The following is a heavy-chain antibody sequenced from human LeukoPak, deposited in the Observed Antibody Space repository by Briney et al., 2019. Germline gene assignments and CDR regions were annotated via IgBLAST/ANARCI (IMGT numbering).Heavy chain of an antibody. Sequence: SETLSLTCTVSGGSISSYYWSWIRQPPGKGLEWIGYIYYSGSTNYNPSLKSRVTISVDTSKNQFSLKLSPVTAADTAVYYCASIAVAAPRGFDPWGQGTLVTVSS. CDR3: ASIAVAAPRGFDP. CDR1: GGSISSYY. CDR2: IYYSGST. J-gene: IGHJ5*02. D-gene: IGHD6-19*01. V-gene: IGHV4-59*12.